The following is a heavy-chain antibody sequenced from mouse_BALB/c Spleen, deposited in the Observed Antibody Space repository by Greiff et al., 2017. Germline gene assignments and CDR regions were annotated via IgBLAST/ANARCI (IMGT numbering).Heavy chain of an antibody. V-gene: IGHV5-6-5*01. CDR3: ATEAPGFAY. CDR1: GFTFSSYA. J-gene: IGHJ3*01. Sequence: EVQRVESGGGLVKPGGSLKLSCAASGFTFSSYAMSWVRQTPEKRLEWVASISSGGSTYYPDSVKGRFTISRDNARNILYLQMSSLRSEDTAMYYCATEAPGFAYWGQGTLVTVSA. CDR2: ISSGGST.